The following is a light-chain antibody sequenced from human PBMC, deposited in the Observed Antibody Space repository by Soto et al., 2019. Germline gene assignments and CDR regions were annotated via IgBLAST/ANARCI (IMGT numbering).Light chain of an antibody. J-gene: IGLJ2*01. CDR3: SSLTTSTNMI. CDR1: SSDIGAYNF. V-gene: IGLV2-14*03. Sequence: QSALTQPASVSGSPGQSITISCTGTSSDIGAYNFVSWYQQHPGKAPKLILYDVNIRTSGVSNRFSVSKSGNTASLTISGLQAEDETDYYCSSLTTSTNMILGGGNKHTV. CDR2: DVN.